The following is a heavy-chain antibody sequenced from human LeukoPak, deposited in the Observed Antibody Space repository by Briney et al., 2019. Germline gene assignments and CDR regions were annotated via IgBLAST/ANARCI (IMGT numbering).Heavy chain of an antibody. V-gene: IGHV4-59*01. J-gene: IGHJ5*02. D-gene: IGHD3-9*01. CDR3: ATLTGYSSESWFDP. CDR2: IYYTGST. Sequence: SETLSLTCTVSGGSISSYYWSWIRHPPGKGLEWIGYIYYTGSTNYNPSLKSRVTISVDTSKNQFSLKLSSVTAADTAVYYCATLTGYSSESWFDPWGQGILVTVSS. CDR1: GGSISSYY.